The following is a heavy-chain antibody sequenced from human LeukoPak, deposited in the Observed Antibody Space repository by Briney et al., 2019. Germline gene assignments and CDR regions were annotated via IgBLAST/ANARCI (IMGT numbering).Heavy chain of an antibody. V-gene: IGHV3-48*01. J-gene: IGHJ4*02. CDR1: GLTFSTYS. CDR2: ISSHSRTI. CDR3: ASLLRDILPFFDY. Sequence: PGGSLRLSCAASGLTFSTYSMNWVRQAPGKGLEWVSYISSHSRTIYYADSVKGRFTISRDNVKNSLFLQMDSLRAEDTAVYYCASLLRDILPFFDYWGQGTLVTVSS.